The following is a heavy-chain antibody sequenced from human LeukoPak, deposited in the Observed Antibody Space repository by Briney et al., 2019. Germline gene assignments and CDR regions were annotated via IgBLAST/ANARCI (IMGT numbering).Heavy chain of an antibody. CDR3: ARDNYGSGSYYKW. Sequence: ASVKVSCKASGYTFTVYNMHWVRQAPGQGLEWMGWVNPNNGGTKYAQNFQGRVTMTRETSISTAYMELRRLRSDDTAVYYCARDNYGSGSYYKWWGQGTLVTVSS. V-gene: IGHV1-2*02. CDR2: VNPNNGGT. CDR1: GYTFTVYN. D-gene: IGHD3-10*01. J-gene: IGHJ4*02.